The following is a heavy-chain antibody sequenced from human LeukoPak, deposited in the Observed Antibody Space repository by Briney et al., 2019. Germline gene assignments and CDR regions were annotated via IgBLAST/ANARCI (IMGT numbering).Heavy chain of an antibody. Sequence: GASVKVSCKASGHTFTSYGISWVRQAPGQGLEWMGWISAYNGNTNYAQKLQGRVTMTTDTSTSTAYMELRSLRSDDTAVYYCSGSITMVRGVQIWYFDYWGQGTLVTVSS. CDR1: GHTFTSYG. CDR2: ISAYNGNT. J-gene: IGHJ4*02. D-gene: IGHD3-10*01. CDR3: SGSITMVRGVQIWYFDY. V-gene: IGHV1-18*01.